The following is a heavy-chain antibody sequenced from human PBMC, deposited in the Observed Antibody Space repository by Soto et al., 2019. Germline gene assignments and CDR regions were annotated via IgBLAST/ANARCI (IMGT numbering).Heavy chain of an antibody. CDR3: ARDYSSGWYWFDP. Sequence: QVQLVQSGAEVKKPGASVKVSCKASGYTFTSYALHWVRQAPGQRLEWMGWINAGNGKTKYSQKFQGRVTITRDTSASTAYMELSSLRSEDTAVYYCARDYSSGWYWFDPWGQGTLVTVSS. J-gene: IGHJ5*02. D-gene: IGHD6-19*01. CDR2: INAGNGKT. CDR1: GYTFTSYA. V-gene: IGHV1-3*01.